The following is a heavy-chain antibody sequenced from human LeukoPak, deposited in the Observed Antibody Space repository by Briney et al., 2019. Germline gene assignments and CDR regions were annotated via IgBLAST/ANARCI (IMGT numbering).Heavy chain of an antibody. D-gene: IGHD2-15*01. CDR1: GGSFSGYY. V-gene: IGHV4-34*01. CDR2: INHSGST. Sequence: PSETLSLTCAVYGGSFSGYYWSWIRQPPGKGLEWIGEINHSGSTNYNPSLKSRVTISVDTSKNQFSLKLSSVTAADTAVYYCARIYCSGGSCYSPEWFDPWGQGTLVTVSS. CDR3: ARIYCSGGSCYSPEWFDP. J-gene: IGHJ5*02.